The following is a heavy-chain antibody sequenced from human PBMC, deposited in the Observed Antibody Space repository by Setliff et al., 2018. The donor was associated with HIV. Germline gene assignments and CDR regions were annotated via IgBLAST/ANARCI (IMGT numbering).Heavy chain of an antibody. D-gene: IGHD5-18*01. Sequence: SETLSLTCTVSGGSISNYYWSWIRQSPGKGLEWIGYIFDSGTTKYNPSVTSRVTISVDTSKNQFSLKLSSVTAADTAVYYCARGTGSYGSDYWGQGTLVTVSS. J-gene: IGHJ4*02. CDR2: IFDSGTT. CDR3: ARGTGSYGSDY. CDR1: GGSISNYY. V-gene: IGHV4-4*09.